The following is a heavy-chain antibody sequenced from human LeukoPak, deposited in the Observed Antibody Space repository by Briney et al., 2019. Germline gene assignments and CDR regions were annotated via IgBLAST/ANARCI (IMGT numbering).Heavy chain of an antibody. D-gene: IGHD1-26*01. J-gene: IGHJ5*02. CDR2: ISGSGGST. Sequence: GGTLRLSCAASGFTFSSYGMSWVRQAPGKGLEWVSAISGSGGSTYYADSVKGRFTISRDNSKNTLYLQMNSLRAEDTAVYYCARDGEVGVGRWFDPWGQGTLVTVSS. CDR3: ARDGEVGVGRWFDP. V-gene: IGHV3-23*01. CDR1: GFTFSSYG.